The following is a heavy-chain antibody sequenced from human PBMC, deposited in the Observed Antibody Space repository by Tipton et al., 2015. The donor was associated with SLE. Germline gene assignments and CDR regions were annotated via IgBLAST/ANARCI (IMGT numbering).Heavy chain of an antibody. CDR3: AREFLNPVTTVHYYFDL. D-gene: IGHD4-11*01. V-gene: IGHV4-59*11. Sequence: TLSLTCTVSGGSIGSHYWNWIRQSPGKGLEWIGYLSHSGSTNYNPSLKSRVTMSVDTSKNQFSLKMRSVTAADTAVYYCAREFLNPVTTVHYYFDLWGRGTLVTVSS. J-gene: IGHJ2*01. CDR2: LSHSGST. CDR1: GGSIGSHY.